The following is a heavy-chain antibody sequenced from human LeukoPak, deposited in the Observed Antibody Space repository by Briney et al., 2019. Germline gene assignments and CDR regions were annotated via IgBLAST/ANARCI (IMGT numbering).Heavy chain of an antibody. D-gene: IGHD6-13*01. V-gene: IGHV3-23*01. J-gene: IGHJ5*02. CDR2: ISASDTTT. CDR3: ARVPVEQQLGDHWFDP. CDR1: GFTFTDYA. Sequence: PGGSLRLSCAASGFTFTDYAMSWVRQAPGKGLEWVSVISASDTTTFYADSVKGRFTISRDNAKNSLDLQMNSQRAEDTAVYYCARVPVEQQLGDHWFDPWGQGALVTVSS.